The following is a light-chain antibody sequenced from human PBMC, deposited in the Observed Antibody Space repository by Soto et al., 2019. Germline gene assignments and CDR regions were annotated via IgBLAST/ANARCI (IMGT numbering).Light chain of an antibody. V-gene: IGLV2-23*01. CDR1: SSDVGSYNL. J-gene: IGLJ1*01. Sequence: QSALTQPASVSGSPGQSITISCTGTSSDVGSYNLVSWYQQHPGKAPKLMIYEGSKRPSGVSNRFSGSKSGNTASLTISGIQAEDEADYYCCSYAGSSTNVFGTGTKRTVL. CDR3: CSYAGSSTNV. CDR2: EGS.